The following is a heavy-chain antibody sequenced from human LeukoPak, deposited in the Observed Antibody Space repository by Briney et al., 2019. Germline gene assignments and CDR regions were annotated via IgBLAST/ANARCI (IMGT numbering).Heavy chain of an antibody. Sequence: GGSLRLSCAASGFPFSSYAMSWVRQAPGKGLEWVSTISNSDDSTYYADSVKGRFTISRDNSKNTLYLQMNSLRAEDTAVYYCAKDQFAFRGVSEYWGQGTLVTVSS. V-gene: IGHV3-23*01. CDR3: AKDQFAFRGVSEY. CDR1: GFPFSSYA. CDR2: ISNSDDST. D-gene: IGHD3-10*01. J-gene: IGHJ4*02.